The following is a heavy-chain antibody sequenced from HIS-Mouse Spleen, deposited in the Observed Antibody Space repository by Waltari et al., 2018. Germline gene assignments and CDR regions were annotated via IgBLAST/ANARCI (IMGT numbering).Heavy chain of an antibody. CDR3: AREIPYSSSWYDWYFDL. CDR2: IYYSGST. CDR1: GGSISSRSYY. D-gene: IGHD6-13*01. Sequence: QLQQQESGPGLVKPSETMSLTCTGSGGSISSRSYYWGRIRQPPGKGLEWIGSIYYSGSTYYNPSLKSRVTISVDTSKNQFSLKLSSVTAADTAVYYCAREIPYSSSWYDWYFDLWGRGTLVTVSS. J-gene: IGHJ2*01. V-gene: IGHV4-39*07.